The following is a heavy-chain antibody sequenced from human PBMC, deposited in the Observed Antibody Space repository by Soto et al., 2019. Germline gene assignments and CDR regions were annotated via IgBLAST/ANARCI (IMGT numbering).Heavy chain of an antibody. CDR2: INSDGSST. J-gene: IGHJ4*02. CDR1: GFTFSSYW. CDR3: ARGDYYGSGSYGY. V-gene: IGHV3-74*01. Sequence: LRLSCAASGFTFSSYWMHWVRQAPGKGLMWVSRINSDGSSTSYADSVKGRFTISRDNAKNTLYLQMNSLRAEDTAVYYCARGDYYGSGSYGYWGQGTLVTVSS. D-gene: IGHD3-10*01.